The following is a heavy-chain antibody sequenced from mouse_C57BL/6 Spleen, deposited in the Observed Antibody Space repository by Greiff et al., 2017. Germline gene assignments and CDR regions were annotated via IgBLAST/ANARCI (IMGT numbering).Heavy chain of an antibody. CDR2: IYPGNSDT. V-gene: IGHV1-5*01. CDR1: GYTFTSYW. D-gene: IGHD1-1*01. CDR3: TRDYYGSRDWYFDV. Sequence: VQLQQPGAELVKPGASVKMSCKTSGYTFTSYWMHWVKQRPGQGLEWIGAIYPGNSDTSYNQKFKGKAKLTAVTSASTAYMELSSLTNEDSAVYYCTRDYYGSRDWYFDVWGTGTTVTVSS. J-gene: IGHJ1*03.